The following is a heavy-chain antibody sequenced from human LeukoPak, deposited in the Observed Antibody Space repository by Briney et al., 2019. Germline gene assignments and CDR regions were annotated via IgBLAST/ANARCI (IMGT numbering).Heavy chain of an antibody. Sequence: ASVRVSCKASGYTFTSYDINWVRQAPGQGLEWMGWMNPNSGDTGYAQKFQGRVTMTRNTSISTAYMELSSLRSEDTAVYYCARMEASNYGGWFDPSGQGTLVTVSS. D-gene: IGHD4-11*01. J-gene: IGHJ5*02. CDR1: GYTFTSYD. V-gene: IGHV1-8*01. CDR3: ARMEASNYGGWFDP. CDR2: MNPNSGDT.